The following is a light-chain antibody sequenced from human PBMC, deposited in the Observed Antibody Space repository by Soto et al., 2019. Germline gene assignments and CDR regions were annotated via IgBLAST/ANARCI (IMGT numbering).Light chain of an antibody. V-gene: IGLV1-44*01. Sequence: QSVLTQPPSASGTPGQRVTISCSGSSPNIGSNTVNWYQRLPGTAPKLLIYSNNQRPSGVPDRCSGSKSGTSASLAISGLQSEDEADYYCAAWDDSLNAVVFGGGTKVTVL. CDR2: SNN. J-gene: IGLJ2*01. CDR3: AAWDDSLNAVV. CDR1: SPNIGSNT.